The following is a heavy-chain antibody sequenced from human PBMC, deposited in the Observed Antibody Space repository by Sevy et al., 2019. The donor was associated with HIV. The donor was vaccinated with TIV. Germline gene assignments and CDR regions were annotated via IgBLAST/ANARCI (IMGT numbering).Heavy chain of an antibody. CDR1: EFTFSSYA. D-gene: IGHD3-22*01. CDR2: ISGSGGST. Sequence: GGSLRLSCAASEFTFSSYAMSWVHQAPGKGLEWVSAISGSGGSTYYADSVKGRFTISRDNSKNTLYLQMNSLRAEDTAVYYCAKYHYDSSGYYYPAEYFQHWGQGTLVTVSS. J-gene: IGHJ1*01. CDR3: AKYHYDSSGYYYPAEYFQH. V-gene: IGHV3-23*01.